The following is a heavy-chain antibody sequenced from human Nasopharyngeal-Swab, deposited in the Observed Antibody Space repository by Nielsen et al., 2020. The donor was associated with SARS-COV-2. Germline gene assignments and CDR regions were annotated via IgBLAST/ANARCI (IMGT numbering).Heavy chain of an antibody. Sequence: GGSLRLSFAASGFTFSSYAMPWVCQAPGKGLEWVAVISYDGSKKYYADSVKGRFTISRDNSKNTLYLQMNSLRAEDTAVYYCARDQGSSWYTYYYYYGMDVWGQGTTVTVSS. CDR3: ARDQGSSWYTYYYYYGMDV. CDR1: GFTFSSYA. V-gene: IGHV3-30-3*01. J-gene: IGHJ6*02. D-gene: IGHD6-13*01. CDR2: ISYDGSKK.